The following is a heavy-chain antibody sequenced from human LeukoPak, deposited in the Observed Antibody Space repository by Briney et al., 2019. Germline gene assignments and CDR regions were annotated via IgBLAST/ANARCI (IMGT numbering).Heavy chain of an antibody. CDR3: ARDLYYYDSSGYDGGYFDY. Sequence: VTSVKVSCKASGGTFSSYAISWVRQAPGQGLEWMGGIIPIFGTANYAQKFQGRVTITADESTSTAYMELSSLRSEDTAVYYCARDLYYYDSSGYDGGYFDYWGQGTLVTVSS. J-gene: IGHJ4*02. CDR1: GGTFSSYA. D-gene: IGHD3-22*01. CDR2: IIPIFGTA. V-gene: IGHV1-69*13.